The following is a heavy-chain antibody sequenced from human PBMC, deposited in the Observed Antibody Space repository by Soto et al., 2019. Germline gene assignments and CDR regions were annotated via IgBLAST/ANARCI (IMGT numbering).Heavy chain of an antibody. D-gene: IGHD3-10*01. CDR1: GDTFTNFG. CDR2: IATYNSNR. J-gene: IGHJ5*02. V-gene: IGHV1-18*01. Sequence: HLVQSGPEVKKPGASVSVSCRTSGDTFTNFGLSWVRQAPGQGLEWMGWIATYNSNRNYAQKFQGRLTLTTDTATSTAYMELKSLGYDDTAVYYWARVVRGVVNWFDPWGQGTLVTVSS. CDR3: ARVVRGVVNWFDP.